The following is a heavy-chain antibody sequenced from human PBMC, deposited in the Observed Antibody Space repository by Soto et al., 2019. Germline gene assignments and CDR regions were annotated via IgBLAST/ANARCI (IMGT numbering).Heavy chain of an antibody. J-gene: IGHJ4*02. V-gene: IGHV4-61*01. CDR2: IHYSGST. Sequence: SETLSLTCTVPGGSVNIGTYYWSWIRQPPGKGLEWIGFIHYSGSTNYNPSLKSRVTMSVDTSKNQFSLKLTSVNAADTAVYYCARYCSGGSCYEGRSSLFDYWGQGTLVTVSS. CDR1: GGSVNIGTYY. D-gene: IGHD2-15*01. CDR3: ARYCSGGSCYEGRSSLFDY.